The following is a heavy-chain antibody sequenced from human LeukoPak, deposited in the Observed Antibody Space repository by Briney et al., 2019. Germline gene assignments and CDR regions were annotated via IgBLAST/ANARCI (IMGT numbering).Heavy chain of an antibody. CDR1: GFTFSDHY. D-gene: IGHD4-23*01. CDR2: TRNKANSYTT. Sequence: GGSLRLSCAASGFTFSDHYMDWVRQAPGKGLEWVGRTRNKANSYTTEYAASVKGRFTISRDDSKNSLYLQMNSLKTEDTAVYYCARYSTVGIYYGMDVWGKGTTVTVSS. J-gene: IGHJ6*04. V-gene: IGHV3-72*01. CDR3: ARYSTVGIYYGMDV.